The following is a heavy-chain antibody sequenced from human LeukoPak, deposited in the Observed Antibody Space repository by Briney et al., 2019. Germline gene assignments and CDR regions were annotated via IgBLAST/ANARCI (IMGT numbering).Heavy chain of an antibody. V-gene: IGHV3-21*01. CDR2: ISSSSSYI. CDR3: AKGQYSSSPYVAFDY. Sequence: GGSLRLSCAASGFTFSSYSMNWVRQAPGKGLEWVSSISSSSSYIYYADSVKGRFTISRDNAKNSLYLQMNSLRAEDTAVYYCAKGQYSSSPYVAFDYWGQGTLVTVSS. CDR1: GFTFSSYS. J-gene: IGHJ4*02. D-gene: IGHD6-6*01.